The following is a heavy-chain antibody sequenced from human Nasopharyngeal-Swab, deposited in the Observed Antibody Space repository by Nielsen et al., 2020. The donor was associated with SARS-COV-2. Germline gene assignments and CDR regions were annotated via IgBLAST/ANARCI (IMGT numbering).Heavy chain of an antibody. Sequence: WIRQPPGKGLEWIGSLHYTGTIYCNPSLKSRVTISVDTSKTHFSLKLSSVTAADTAVYYCARGKQSGDYAFDYWGQGTLVTVSS. CDR3: ARGKQSGDYAFDY. J-gene: IGHJ4*02. D-gene: IGHD4-17*01. CDR2: LHYTGTI. V-gene: IGHV4-39*02.